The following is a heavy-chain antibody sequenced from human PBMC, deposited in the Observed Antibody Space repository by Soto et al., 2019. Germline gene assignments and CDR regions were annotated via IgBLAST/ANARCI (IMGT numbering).Heavy chain of an antibody. CDR2: ISYDGSNK. D-gene: IGHD4-17*01. CDR1: GFTFSSYG. V-gene: IGHV3-30*18. CDR3: AKLTAMTTVSPEPPGARK. Sequence: GGSLRLSCAASGFTFSSYGMHWVRQAPGKGLEWVAVISYDGSNKYYADSVKGRFTISRDNSKNTLYLQMNSLRAEDTSVYYCAKLTAMTTVSPEPPGARKWGQGTLVTVSS. J-gene: IGHJ4*02.